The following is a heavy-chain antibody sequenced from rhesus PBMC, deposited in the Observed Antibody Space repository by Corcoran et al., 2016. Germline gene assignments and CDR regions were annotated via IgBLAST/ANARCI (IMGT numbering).Heavy chain of an antibody. CDR1: GGSISDDYY. J-gene: IGHJ4*01. Sequence: QVQLQESGPGLVKPSETLSLTCAVSGGSISDDYYWSWIRQPPGKGLEWIGYIYGSGGVTNSNPSLKDRVTISIDTSKNLFYLKLSSVTAADTAVYYCARDEGYYNFWTGPGYFDYWGQGVLVTVSS. CDR2: IYGSGGVT. CDR3: ARDEGYYNFWTGPGYFDY. D-gene: IGHD3-3*01. V-gene: IGHV4-106*01.